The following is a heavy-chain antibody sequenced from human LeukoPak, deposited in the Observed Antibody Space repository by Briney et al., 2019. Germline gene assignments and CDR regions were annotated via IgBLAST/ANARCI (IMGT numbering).Heavy chain of an antibody. CDR2: TYSGGGT. CDR3: ARANGDY. J-gene: IGHJ4*02. V-gene: IGHV3-53*01. Sequence: GGSLRLSRAASGFTVSTNYMSWVRQAPGKGLEWVSVTYSGGGTYYADSVKGRFTIYRDTSKNTLYQLMSNLRAEDTAIYYCARANGDYWGQGTLVTVSS. CDR1: GFTVSTNY.